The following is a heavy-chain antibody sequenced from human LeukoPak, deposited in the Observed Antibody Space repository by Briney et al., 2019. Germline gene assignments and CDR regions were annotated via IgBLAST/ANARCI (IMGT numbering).Heavy chain of an antibody. V-gene: IGHV4-31*03. J-gene: IGHJ6*02. Sequence: SETLSLTCTVSGGSISSSSYYWGWIRQLPGKGLEWIGYIYYSGNAFYSPSLQSRVSMSVDTSKSQFSLKLTSVTAADTAVYYCGAVAATAAYFGMDVWGQGTTVTVSS. CDR1: GGSISSSSYY. CDR3: GAVAATAAYFGMDV. D-gene: IGHD2-15*01. CDR2: IYYSGNA.